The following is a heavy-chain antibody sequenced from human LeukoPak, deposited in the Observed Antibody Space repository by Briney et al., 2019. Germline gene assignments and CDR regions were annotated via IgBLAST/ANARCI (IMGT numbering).Heavy chain of an antibody. J-gene: IGHJ3*01. V-gene: IGHV3-30-3*01. CDR2: ISYDATNK. D-gene: IGHD5-24*01. CDR3: ARDHTKMGPSRVWIPDAFDV. Sequence: GGSLRLSCAASGFIFSQYTLHWIRQAPGKGLEWVAVISYDATNKHHADAVKGRFTISRDNFKNTVSLEMRSLRADDTAVYYCARDHTKMGPSRVWIPDAFDVWGPGTVVTVSS. CDR1: GFIFSQYT.